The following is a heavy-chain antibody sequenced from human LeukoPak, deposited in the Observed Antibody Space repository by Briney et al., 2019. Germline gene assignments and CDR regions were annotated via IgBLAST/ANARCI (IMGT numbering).Heavy chain of an antibody. J-gene: IGHJ4*02. Sequence: ASVKVSCKASAYTFTGYYMHWVRQAPGQGLEWMGWISPNSGVTNYAQNFQGRVTMTRDTSISTAYMELSRLSSDDTAVYYCARGMTTVTTCDFWGQGTLVTVSS. V-gene: IGHV1-2*02. CDR3: ARGMTTVTTCDF. CDR2: ISPNSGVT. CDR1: AYTFTGYY. D-gene: IGHD4-17*01.